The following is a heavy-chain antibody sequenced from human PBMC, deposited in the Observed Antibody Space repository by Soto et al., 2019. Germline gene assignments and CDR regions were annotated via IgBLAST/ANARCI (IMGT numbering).Heavy chain of an antibody. D-gene: IGHD4-17*01. J-gene: IGHJ3*02. Sequence: QVQLQESGPGLVKPSETLSLTCTVSSGSISTYYWSWIRQPPGKGLEWIGYVSYSGYTNYNPSLKSRVTISVDTSKNQFSLKLTSVTAADTAVYYCARGLYGDYSWEASDIWGQGTMVTVSS. CDR2: VSYSGYT. V-gene: IGHV4-59*01. CDR1: SGSISTYY. CDR3: ARGLYGDYSWEASDI.